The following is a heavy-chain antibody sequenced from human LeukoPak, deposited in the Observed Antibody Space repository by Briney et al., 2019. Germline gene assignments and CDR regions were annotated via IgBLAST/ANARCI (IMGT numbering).Heavy chain of an antibody. CDR1: GFTVSINY. CDR3: ARSFYDILIGYYQYFDY. J-gene: IGHJ4*02. Sequence: GGSLRLSCAASGFTVSINYMSWVRQAPGEGLEWVSVIYTTGKTYYAESVKGRFTISRDNSKNTLYIQMNSLRAEDTAVYYCARSFYDILIGYYQYFDYWGQGTLVTVSS. CDR2: IYTTGKT. V-gene: IGHV3-66*01. D-gene: IGHD3-9*01.